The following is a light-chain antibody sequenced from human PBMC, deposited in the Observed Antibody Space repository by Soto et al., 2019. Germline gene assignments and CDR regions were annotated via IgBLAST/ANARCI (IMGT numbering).Light chain of an antibody. J-gene: IGKJ1*01. Sequence: DIQMTQSPSSLSASVGDRVTITCRASQSISSYLNWYQQKPGKAPKLLIYAASSLHSGVPSRFSGSGSGTDFTLTISSLQPEDFGTYYCQQRDSTPWTFGQGTKVETK. CDR2: AAS. CDR1: QSISSY. V-gene: IGKV1-39*01. CDR3: QQRDSTPWT.